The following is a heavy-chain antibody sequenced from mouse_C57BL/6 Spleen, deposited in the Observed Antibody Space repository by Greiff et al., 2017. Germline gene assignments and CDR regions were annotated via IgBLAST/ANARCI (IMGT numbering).Heavy chain of an antibody. CDR2: INPNNGGT. D-gene: IGHD2-3*01. V-gene: IGHV1-26*01. J-gene: IGHJ4*01. Sequence: EVQLQQSGPELVKPGASVKISCKASGYTFTDYYMNWVQQSHGKSLEWIGDINPNNGGTSYNQKFKGKATLTVDKSSSTAYMELRSLTSEDAAVYYCASSYDGYYDAMDYWGQGTSVTVSS. CDR1: GYTFTDYY. CDR3: ASSYDGYYDAMDY.